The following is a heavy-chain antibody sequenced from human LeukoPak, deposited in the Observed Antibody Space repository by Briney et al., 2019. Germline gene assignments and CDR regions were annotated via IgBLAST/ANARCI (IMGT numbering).Heavy chain of an antibody. CDR2: ITSSSSYI. D-gene: IGHD6-13*01. Sequence: GGSLRLSCAASGFTFSSYAMSWVRQAPGKGLEWVSSITSSSSYIYYADSVKGRFTISRDNAKNSLYLQMNSLRAEDTAVYYCARRLTRIAEETREYNWFDPWGQGTLVTVSS. CDR3: ARRLTRIAEETREYNWFDP. J-gene: IGHJ5*02. V-gene: IGHV3-21*01. CDR1: GFTFSSYA.